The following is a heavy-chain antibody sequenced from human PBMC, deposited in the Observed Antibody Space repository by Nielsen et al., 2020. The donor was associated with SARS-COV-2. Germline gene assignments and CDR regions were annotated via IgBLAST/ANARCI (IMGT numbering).Heavy chain of an antibody. D-gene: IGHD6-19*01. J-gene: IGHJ6*02. CDR1: GYSISSTDF. Sequence: ETLSLTCSVSGYSISSTDFWVWIRQPPGKGLEWLGRIYHSGSTYYNPSLKSRVTISVDTSKNQFSLRLSSVTAADMAVYYCARGSAVPGSFFHHYYVMDVWGQGTTVTVSS. V-gene: IGHV4-38-2*02. CDR2: IYHSGST. CDR3: ARGSAVPGSFFHHYYVMDV.